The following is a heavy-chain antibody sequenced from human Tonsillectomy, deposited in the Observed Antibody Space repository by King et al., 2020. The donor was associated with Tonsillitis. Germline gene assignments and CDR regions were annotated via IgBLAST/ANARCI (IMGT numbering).Heavy chain of an antibody. CDR2: ISYDGSNK. V-gene: IGHV3-30*18. CDR1: GFTFSSYG. D-gene: IGHD2-2*01. CDR3: AKDLEIVVVPAAMTPRYYYYGMDV. Sequence: VQLVESGGGVVQPGRSLRLSCAASGFTFSSYGMHWVRQAPGKGLEWVAVISYDGSNKYYADSVKGRFTISRDNSKNTLYLQMNSLRAEDTAVYYCAKDLEIVVVPAAMTPRYYYYGMDVWGQGTTVTVSS. J-gene: IGHJ6*02.